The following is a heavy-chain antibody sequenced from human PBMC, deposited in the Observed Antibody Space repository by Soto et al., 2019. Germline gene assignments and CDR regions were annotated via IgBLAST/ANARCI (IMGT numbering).Heavy chain of an antibody. CDR2: IYSSGST. Sequence: GGSLXLSCAASGFNVSNNYMTWVRQAPGKGLEWVSFIYSSGSTYYADSVKGRFTISRDNFKNTLYLQMNSLRAEDTAVYYCARGITLPTPLDYWGQGTPVTVSS. J-gene: IGHJ4*02. V-gene: IGHV3-53*01. CDR3: ARGITLPTPLDY. D-gene: IGHD1-20*01. CDR1: GFNVSNNY.